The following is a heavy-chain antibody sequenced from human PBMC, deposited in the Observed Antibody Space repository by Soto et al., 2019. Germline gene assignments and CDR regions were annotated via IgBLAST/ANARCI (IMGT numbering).Heavy chain of an antibody. J-gene: IGHJ5*02. CDR3: ASADSVLIAKGFDP. CDR2: IYHSGSA. CDR1: GGSIKTDNW. V-gene: IGHV4-4*02. Sequence: SETLSLTCDVSGGSIKTDNWWTWVRQSPGKGLEWIGEIYHSGSALYNPSLNNRLTISIDKSKKQFSLTLTSVTAADTALYFCASADSVLIAKGFDPWGQGIQVTVSS. D-gene: IGHD2-21*01.